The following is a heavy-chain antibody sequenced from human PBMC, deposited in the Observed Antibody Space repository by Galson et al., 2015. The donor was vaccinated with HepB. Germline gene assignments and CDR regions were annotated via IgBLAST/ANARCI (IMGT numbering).Heavy chain of an antibody. CDR2: VWYDGSNK. CDR1: GFTFSSYG. V-gene: IGHV3-33*01. J-gene: IGHJ6*02. Sequence: SLRLSCAASGFTFSSYGMHWVRQAPGKGLEWVAVVWYDGSNKYYADSVRGRFTISRDNSKNTLYLQMNSQRAEDTAVYYCAREVIAVAVAYGMDVWGQGTTVTVSS. D-gene: IGHD6-19*01. CDR3: AREVIAVAVAYGMDV.